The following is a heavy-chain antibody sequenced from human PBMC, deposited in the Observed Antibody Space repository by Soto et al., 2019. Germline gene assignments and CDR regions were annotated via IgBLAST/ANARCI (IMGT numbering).Heavy chain of an antibody. V-gene: IGHV4-59*01. CDR2: IYYTGST. Sequence: SDTLSLTCTVSGGSISIYYWSWIRQPLGKGLEWIGYIYYTGSTNYNPSLKSRVTISVDTSKNQFSLKLSSVTAADTAAYYCAGGYSSGWYRTNFDYWGQGTLVTVSS. CDR1: GGSISIYY. CDR3: AGGYSSGWYRTNFDY. D-gene: IGHD6-19*01. J-gene: IGHJ4*02.